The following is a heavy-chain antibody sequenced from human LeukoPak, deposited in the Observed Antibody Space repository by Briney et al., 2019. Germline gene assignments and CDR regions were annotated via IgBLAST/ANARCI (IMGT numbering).Heavy chain of an antibody. V-gene: IGHV3-30-3*01. CDR3: ARDNYGMDV. CDR2: ISYDRSNE. CDR1: GFMFSTYA. J-gene: IGHJ6*02. Sequence: GGSLRLSCAASGFMFSTYAMHWVRQAPGKGLEWVAVISYDRSNEYYADSVRGRFTISRDNSKNTLFLQMNSLRVEDTAVYYCARDNYGMDVWGQGTTVTVSS.